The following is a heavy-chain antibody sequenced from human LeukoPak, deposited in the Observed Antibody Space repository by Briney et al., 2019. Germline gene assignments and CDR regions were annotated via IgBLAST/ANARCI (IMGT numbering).Heavy chain of an antibody. CDR2: ISGSGSNT. CDR1: GLTFSSYG. Sequence: GGSLRLSCAASGLTFSSYGMRWVRQAPGKGLEWVSRISGSGSNTDYADSVKGRFTISRDNYKNTLYLQMNSLRAEDTAVYYCAKGSGFAFDIWGQGTMVTVSS. J-gene: IGHJ3*02. CDR3: AKGSGFAFDI. V-gene: IGHV3-23*01.